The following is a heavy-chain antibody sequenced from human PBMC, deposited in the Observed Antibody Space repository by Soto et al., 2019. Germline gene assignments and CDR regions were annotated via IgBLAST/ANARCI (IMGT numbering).Heavy chain of an antibody. Sequence: LGESLKISCKGSGYSFTSYWIGWVRQMPGKGLEWMGIIYPGDSDTRYSPSFQGQVTISADKSISTAYLQWSSLKASDTAMHYCARTSAAGKYYYGMDVWGQGTTVTVSS. D-gene: IGHD6-13*01. CDR2: IYPGDSDT. J-gene: IGHJ6*02. CDR1: GYSFTSYW. V-gene: IGHV5-51*01. CDR3: ARTSAAGKYYYGMDV.